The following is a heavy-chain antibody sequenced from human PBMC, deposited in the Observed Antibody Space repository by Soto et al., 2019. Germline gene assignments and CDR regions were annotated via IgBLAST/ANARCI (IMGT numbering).Heavy chain of an antibody. Sequence: SVKVSCKASGGTFSSYAISWVRQAPGQGLEWMGGIIPIFGTANYAQKFQGRVTITADESTSTAYMELSSLRSEDTAVYYCARAYSSSSPFYYYYGMDVWGQGTTVTVS. CDR3: ARAYSSSSPFYYYYGMDV. J-gene: IGHJ6*02. V-gene: IGHV1-69*13. D-gene: IGHD6-13*01. CDR1: GGTFSSYA. CDR2: IIPIFGTA.